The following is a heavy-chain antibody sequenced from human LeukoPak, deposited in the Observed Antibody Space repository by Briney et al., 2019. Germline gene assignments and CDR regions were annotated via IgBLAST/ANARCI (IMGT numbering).Heavy chain of an antibody. CDR3: ARVDSLGAPDY. V-gene: IGHV3-21*01. CDR2: ISSSSSYI. D-gene: IGHD3-16*01. Sequence: GGSLRLSCAASGFTFSSYSMNWVRQAPGKGLEWVSSISSSSSYIYYAVSVKGRFTISRDNAKNSLYLQMNSLRAEDTAVYYCARVDSLGAPDYWGQGTLVTVSS. J-gene: IGHJ4*02. CDR1: GFTFSSYS.